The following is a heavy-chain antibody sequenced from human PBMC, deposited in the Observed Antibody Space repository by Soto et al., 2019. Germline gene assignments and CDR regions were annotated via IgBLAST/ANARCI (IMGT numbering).Heavy chain of an antibody. CDR2: VCYTGFT. Sequence: SETLSLTCAVSGGSISGSYYYWAWLRQSPGKGPEWIGSVCYTGFTSYNPSLESSVSVSVDTSKSQFSLNLNSVTASDTAVYFCVSQRTSVLTQAYFDYWGPGALVTVSS. CDR3: VSQRTSVLTQAYFDY. J-gene: IGHJ4*02. CDR1: GGSISGSYYY. V-gene: IGHV4-39*01. D-gene: IGHD2-8*01.